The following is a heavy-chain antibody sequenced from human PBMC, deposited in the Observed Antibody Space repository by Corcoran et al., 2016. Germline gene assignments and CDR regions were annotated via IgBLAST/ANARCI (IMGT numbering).Heavy chain of an antibody. V-gene: IGHV5-51*01. CDR1: GYTFTTYW. Sequence: EVQLVQSGAEVKKPGESLKISCQASGYTFTTYWVGWVRQMPGKGLEWMGIIYPGDSYARYSLSFQGQVTISADKSINTAYVQWSSLKASDTAIYYCAGLAVVAGKNTHFDHGGQGTVVTVSS. CDR2: IYPGDSYA. CDR3: AGLAVVAGKNTHFDH. D-gene: IGHD2-15*01. J-gene: IGHJ4*02.